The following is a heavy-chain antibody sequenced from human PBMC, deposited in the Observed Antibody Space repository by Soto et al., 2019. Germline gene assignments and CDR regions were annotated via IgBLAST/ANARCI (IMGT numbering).Heavy chain of an antibody. Sequence: QITLKESGPTLVKPTQTLTLTCTFSGFSLSTSGVGVGWIRLSPGKALEGLALIYWDDDKPYSPSLKSRLTITKDTSKNQVVLTMTNMDPVDTATYYCAHSSSSWVEFDYWGQGTLVTVAS. V-gene: IGHV2-5*02. D-gene: IGHD6-13*01. CDR3: AHSSSSWVEFDY. CDR1: GFSLSTSGVG. CDR2: IYWDDDK. J-gene: IGHJ4*02.